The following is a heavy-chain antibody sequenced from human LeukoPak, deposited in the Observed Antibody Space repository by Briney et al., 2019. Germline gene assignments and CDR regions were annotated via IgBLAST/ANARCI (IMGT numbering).Heavy chain of an antibody. CDR1: GFTFSSYG. V-gene: IGHV3-30*02. J-gene: IGHJ4*02. D-gene: IGHD1-1*01. CDR3: AKNNLERPL. Sequence: GGSLRLSCAASGFTFSSYGMHWVRQAPGKGLEWVAVIWYDGSNKYYADSVKGRFTISRDNSKNTLYLQMNSLRAEDTAVYYCAKNNLERPLWGQGTLVTVSS. CDR2: IWYDGSNK.